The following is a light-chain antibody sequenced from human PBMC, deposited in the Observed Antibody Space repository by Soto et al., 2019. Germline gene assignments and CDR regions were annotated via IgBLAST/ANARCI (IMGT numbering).Light chain of an antibody. CDR2: GAS. J-gene: IGKJ2*01. V-gene: IGKV3-20*01. CDR1: QSVNNNY. Sequence: EIVLTQSPGTLSLSPGERVTLSCRASQSVNNNYLAWYQQKPGQAPRLLIYGASSRATGIPDRFSGSGSGTDFTLIISRLEPEDFAVYYCQQYGSSQYTFGQGTKLEIK. CDR3: QQYGSSQYT.